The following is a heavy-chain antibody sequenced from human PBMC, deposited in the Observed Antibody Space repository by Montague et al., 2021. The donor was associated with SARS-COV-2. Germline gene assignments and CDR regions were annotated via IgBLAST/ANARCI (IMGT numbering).Heavy chain of an antibody. D-gene: IGHD5-12*01. CDR2: ITYSGST. J-gene: IGHJ4*01. CDR3: ARCSLDGGYSGFDVCYFDY. V-gene: IGHV4-34*01. CDR1: GESVSGYY. Sequence: SETLSLTCAVYGESVSGYYWSWIRQPPGKGLEWIGEITYSGSTDYNPSLKSRVTISVHTSRNQFSLDLSSVTAADTAVYYCARCSLDGGYSGFDVCYFDYWGQGTMVTVSS.